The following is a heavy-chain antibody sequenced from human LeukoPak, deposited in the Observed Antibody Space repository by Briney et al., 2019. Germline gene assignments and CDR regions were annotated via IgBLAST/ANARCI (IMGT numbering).Heavy chain of an antibody. CDR3: ARYSSGYYFDY. V-gene: IGHV4-4*02. Sequence: SGTLSLTCAVSGGSISSSNWWSWVRQPPGKGLEWIGEIYHSGSTNYNPSLKSRVTISVDKPKNQFSLKLSSVTAADTAVYYCARYSSGYYFDYWGQGTLVTVSS. D-gene: IGHD6-19*01. J-gene: IGHJ4*02. CDR1: GGSISSSNW. CDR2: IYHSGST.